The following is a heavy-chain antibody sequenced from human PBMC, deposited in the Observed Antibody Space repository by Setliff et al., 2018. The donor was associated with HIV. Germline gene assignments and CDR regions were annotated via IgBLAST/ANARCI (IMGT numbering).Heavy chain of an antibody. CDR3: ARLGDNSDWRSNYFFYYMDV. Sequence: SETLSLTCTVSGDSLAGSHYSWGWVRQPPGQGLEWLGNLFHTGSSYFNPSLKSRLTMSVDTSENQFSLSLISMTAADSAVYYCARLGDNSDWRSNYFFYYMDVWGKGTTVTVSS. CDR2: LFHTGSS. J-gene: IGHJ6*03. CDR1: GDSLAGSHYS. V-gene: IGHV4-39*01. D-gene: IGHD3-22*01.